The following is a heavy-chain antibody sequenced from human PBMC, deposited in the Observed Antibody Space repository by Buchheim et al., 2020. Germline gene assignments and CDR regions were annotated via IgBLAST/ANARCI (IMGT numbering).Heavy chain of an antibody. V-gene: IGHV1-2*02. CDR1: GYTFIDYH. CDR2: INPNTGTI. J-gene: IGHJ4*02. CDR3: AREDDYFDY. Sequence: QVQLVQSGAEVKKPGALVKVSCQASGYTFIDYHIHWIRQTPGQGLEWVGWINPNTGTIRYAQKFQGRLTLSTDTSASTAYMELSSLIFDDTAVYYCAREDDYFDYWGQGT.